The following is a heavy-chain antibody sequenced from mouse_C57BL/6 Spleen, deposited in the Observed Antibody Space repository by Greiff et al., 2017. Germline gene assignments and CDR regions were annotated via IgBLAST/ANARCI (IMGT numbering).Heavy chain of an antibody. CDR2: ISSGGDYI. J-gene: IGHJ4*01. D-gene: IGHD2-14*01. CDR3: TRDGYWYAMDY. V-gene: IGHV5-9-1*02. Sequence: EVQLVESGEGLVKPGGSLKLSCAASGFTFSSYAMSWVRQTPEKRLEWVAYISSGGDYIYYADTVKGRFTISRDNARNTLYLQMSSLKSEGTAMYYCTRDGYWYAMDYWGQGTSVTVSS. CDR1: GFTFSSYA.